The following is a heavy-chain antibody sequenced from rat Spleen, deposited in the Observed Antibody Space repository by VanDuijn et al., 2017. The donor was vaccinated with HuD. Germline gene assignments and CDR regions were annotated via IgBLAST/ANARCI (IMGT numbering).Heavy chain of an antibody. CDR2: INYDGGNT. Sequence: EVQLVESGGGAVQPGRSLKLSCAASGLTFSDYYLAWVRQAPTKGLEWVASINYDGGNTYYRDSVKGRFTISRDNAKSSLYLQMDSLRSEDTATYYCTTGYWDYYFHYWGQGVMVAVSS. CDR3: TTGYWDYYFHY. J-gene: IGHJ2*01. CDR1: GLTFSDYY. D-gene: IGHD5-1*01. V-gene: IGHV5-20*01.